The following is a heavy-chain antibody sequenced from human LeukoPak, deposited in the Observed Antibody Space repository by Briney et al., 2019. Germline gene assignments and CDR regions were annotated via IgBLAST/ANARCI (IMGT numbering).Heavy chain of an antibody. CDR1: GFTFSSNT. CDR2: IRGGGSDT. D-gene: IGHD2-2*01. CDR3: ARVPFGCSSTSCYAFDI. Sequence: GGSLRLSCAASGFTFSSNTMTWVRQVSGKGLEWVSSIRGGGSDTHYAGTVRGRFTISRDNSKNTLYLQMNSLRAEDTAVYYCARVPFGCSSTSCYAFDIWGQGTMVTVSS. V-gene: IGHV3-23*01. J-gene: IGHJ3*02.